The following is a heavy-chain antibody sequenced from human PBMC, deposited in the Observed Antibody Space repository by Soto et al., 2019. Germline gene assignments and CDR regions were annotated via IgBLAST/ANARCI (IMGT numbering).Heavy chain of an antibody. CDR2: IIPIFGTA. J-gene: IGHJ3*02. CDR3: ARDQRGGYYSNDAFDI. Sequence: SVKVSCKASGGTFSSYAISWVRQAPGQGLEWMGGIIPIFGTANYAQKFQGRVTITADESTSTAYMELSSLRSEDTAVYYCARDQRGGYYSNDAFDIWGQGTMVTVSS. V-gene: IGHV1-69*13. CDR1: GGTFSSYA. D-gene: IGHD3-22*01.